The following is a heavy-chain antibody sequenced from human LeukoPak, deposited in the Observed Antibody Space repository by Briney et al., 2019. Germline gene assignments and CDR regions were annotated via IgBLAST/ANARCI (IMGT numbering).Heavy chain of an antibody. CDR1: GGTFSSYA. CDR2: IIPIFGTA. V-gene: IGHV1-69*13. J-gene: IGHJ6*03. Sequence: GASVKVSCKASGGTFSSYAISWVRQAPGQGLEWMGGIIPIFGTANYAQKFQGRVTITADESTSTAYMELSSLRSEDTAVYYCARGHRITMVRGAYYMDVWGKGTTVTISS. D-gene: IGHD3-10*01. CDR3: ARGHRITMVRGAYYMDV.